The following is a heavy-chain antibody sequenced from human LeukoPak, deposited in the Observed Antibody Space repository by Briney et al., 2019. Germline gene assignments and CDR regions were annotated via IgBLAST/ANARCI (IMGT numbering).Heavy chain of an antibody. Sequence: SETLSLTCTVSGGSISSGSYYWSWIRQPAWKGLEWIGRIYTSGSTNYNPSLKSRVTISVDTSNNQFSLKLSSVTAADTAVYYCAREVVEGNTIDFDYWGQGTLVTVSS. J-gene: IGHJ4*02. CDR1: GGSISSGSYY. V-gene: IGHV4-61*02. CDR2: IYTSGST. CDR3: AREVVEGNTIDFDY. D-gene: IGHD2-15*01.